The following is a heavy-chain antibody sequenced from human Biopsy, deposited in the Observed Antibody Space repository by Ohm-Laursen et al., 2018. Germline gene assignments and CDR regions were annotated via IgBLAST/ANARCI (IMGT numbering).Heavy chain of an antibody. D-gene: IGHD3-9*01. CDR1: GGTFSNYG. V-gene: IGHV1-69*06. Sequence: SVKVSCKFPGGTFSNYGVNWVRQAPGQGLEWLGGNIPILGTGNYAQKFQDRVTVAADTSTSTATMELRSLRSHDTAVYYCATKLTGYFHHWGQGTLVIVSS. J-gene: IGHJ1*01. CDR3: ATKLTGYFHH. CDR2: NIPILGTG.